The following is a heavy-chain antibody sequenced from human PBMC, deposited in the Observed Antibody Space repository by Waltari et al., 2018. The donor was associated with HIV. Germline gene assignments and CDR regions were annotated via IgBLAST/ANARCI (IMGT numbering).Heavy chain of an antibody. J-gene: IGHJ4*02. CDR1: GYTFTSYY. V-gene: IGHV1-46*03. D-gene: IGHD3-22*01. CDR3: ARFKEDYYDSSGYGGYFDY. CDR2: IDPRGGST. Sequence: QVQLVQSGAEVKKPGASVKVSCKASGYTFTSYYMHWVRQAPGQGLEWMGIIDPRGGSTGVAQKFQGRVTMTRDTSTSTVYMELSSLRSEDTAVYYCARFKEDYYDSSGYGGYFDYWGQGTLVTVSS.